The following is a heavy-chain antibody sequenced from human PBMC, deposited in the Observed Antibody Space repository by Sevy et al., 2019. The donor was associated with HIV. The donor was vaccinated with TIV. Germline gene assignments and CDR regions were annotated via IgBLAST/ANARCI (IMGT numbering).Heavy chain of an antibody. D-gene: IGHD2-8*02. CDR2: ISSSGSTI. V-gene: IGHV3-11*01. Sequence: GGSLRLSCAASGFTFSDYYMSWIRQAPGKGLEWVSYISSSGSTIYYADSVKGRFTISRDNAKNSLYLQMNSLRAEDTAVYYCGRLRYWEFSDYWGQGTLVTVSS. CDR1: GFTFSDYY. J-gene: IGHJ4*02. CDR3: GRLRYWEFSDY.